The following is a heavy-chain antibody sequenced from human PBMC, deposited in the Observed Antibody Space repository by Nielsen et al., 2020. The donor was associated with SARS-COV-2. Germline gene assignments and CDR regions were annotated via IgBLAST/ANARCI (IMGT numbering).Heavy chain of an antibody. D-gene: IGHD3-3*01. Sequence: ASVKVSCKASGYTFTDYYMHWVRQAPGQGLEWMGIINPSGGSTNYAQKFQGRVTMTSDTATSTVYMELSSLRSDDTAVYYCARDPNKHYDFWRGMPYYDYWGQGTLVTVSS. J-gene: IGHJ4*02. CDR3: ARDPNKHYDFWRGMPYYDY. V-gene: IGHV1-46*01. CDR1: GYTFTDYY. CDR2: INPSGGST.